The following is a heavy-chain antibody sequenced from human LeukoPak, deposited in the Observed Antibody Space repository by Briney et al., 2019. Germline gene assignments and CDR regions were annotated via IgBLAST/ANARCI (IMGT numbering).Heavy chain of an antibody. J-gene: IGHJ6*02. CDR3: ARVSWGSYYGSGSYGGMDV. CDR1: GFSVSNNY. Sequence: GGSLRLSCAASGFSVSNNYMSWVRQAPGKGLEWVSIIHSGGNTYSADSVKGRFTVYRDNPRKTLYLQMNSVRAEDTAVYYCARVSWGSYYGSGSYGGMDVWGQGTTATVSS. CDR2: IHSGGNT. D-gene: IGHD3-10*01. V-gene: IGHV3-66*01.